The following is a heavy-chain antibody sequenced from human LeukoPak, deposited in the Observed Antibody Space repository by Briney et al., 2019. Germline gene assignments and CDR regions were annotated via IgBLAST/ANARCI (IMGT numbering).Heavy chain of an antibody. CDR3: ARDSTNYGYYGMDV. V-gene: IGHV4-38-2*02. CDR2: IYHSGST. Sequence: KSSETLSLTCTVSGYSISSGYYWGWIRQPPGKGLEWIGSIYHSGSTYYNPSLKSRVTISVDTSKNQFSLKLSSVTAADTAVYYCARDSTNYGYYGMDVWGQGTTVTVSS. CDR1: GYSISSGYY. J-gene: IGHJ6*02. D-gene: IGHD3-10*01.